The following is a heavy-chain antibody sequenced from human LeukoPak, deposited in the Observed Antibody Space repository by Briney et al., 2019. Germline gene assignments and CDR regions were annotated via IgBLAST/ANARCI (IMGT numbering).Heavy chain of an antibody. J-gene: IGHJ4*02. Sequence: ASETLSLTCSVSGASITSPNYYWGWIRQPPGKGLEWIGNIYYSETTYYNPSLQSRVTISLDTSKRQFSLRLSSVTAADTAVYYCARATTSPGFDRVGTNLGVYYFDYWGKGTLVTVSS. V-gene: IGHV4-39*07. CDR1: GASITSPNYY. CDR3: ARATTSPGFDRVGTNLGVYYFDY. D-gene: IGHD1-26*01. CDR2: IYYSETT.